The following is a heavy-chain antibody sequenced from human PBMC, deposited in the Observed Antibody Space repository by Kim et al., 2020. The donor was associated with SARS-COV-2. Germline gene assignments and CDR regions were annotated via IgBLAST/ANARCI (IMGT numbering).Heavy chain of an antibody. Sequence: ASVKVSCKASGYTFTGYYMQWVRQAPGQGLEWMGWNNPNSGGTNYAQKFQGRVTMTRDMSISTAYMELSRLRSDDTAVYYCANGPRITIFGVVTPSDFDYWGQGTLVTVSS. J-gene: IGHJ4*02. CDR3: ANGPRITIFGVVTPSDFDY. CDR1: GYTFTGYY. V-gene: IGHV1-2*02. D-gene: IGHD3-3*01. CDR2: NNPNSGGT.